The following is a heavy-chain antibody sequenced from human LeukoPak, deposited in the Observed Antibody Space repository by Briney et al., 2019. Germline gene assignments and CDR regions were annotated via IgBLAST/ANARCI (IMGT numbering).Heavy chain of an antibody. J-gene: IGHJ3*02. CDR3: ARGLGYCSSTSCHTDAFDI. Sequence: GGSLRLSCAASGFTFSSYSMNWVRQAPGKGLEWVSSISSSSSYIYYADSVKGRFTISRDNAKNTLYLQMNSLRAEDTAVYYCARGLGYCSSTSCHTDAFDIWGQGTMVTVSS. CDR2: ISSSSSYI. V-gene: IGHV3-21*01. D-gene: IGHD2-2*02. CDR1: GFTFSSYS.